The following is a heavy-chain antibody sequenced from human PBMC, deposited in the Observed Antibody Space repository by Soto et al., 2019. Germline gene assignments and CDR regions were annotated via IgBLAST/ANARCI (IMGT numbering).Heavy chain of an antibody. CDR1: GGTFSSYA. Sequence: GASVKVSCKASGGTFSSYAISWVRQAPGQGLEWMGGIIPIFGTANYAQKFQGRVTITADESTSTAYMELSSLRSEDTAVYYCARGVVGDHYYYGMDVWGQGTTVTVSS. J-gene: IGHJ6*02. D-gene: IGHD3-10*01. CDR3: ARGVVGDHYYYGMDV. CDR2: IIPIFGTA. V-gene: IGHV1-69*13.